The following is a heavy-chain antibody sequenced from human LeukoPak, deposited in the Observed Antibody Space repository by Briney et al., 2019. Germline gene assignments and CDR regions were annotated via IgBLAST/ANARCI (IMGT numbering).Heavy chain of an antibody. J-gene: IGHJ4*02. Sequence: KASETLCLTCAVSGGSISSGGYSWSWIRQPPGKGLEWIGYIYHSGSTYYNPSLNSRVTISVDRSKNQFSLKLSSVTAADTAVYYCARPSYSSSWYYFDYWGQGTLVTVSS. D-gene: IGHD6-13*01. CDR2: IYHSGST. V-gene: IGHV4-30-2*01. CDR1: GGSISSGGYS. CDR3: ARPSYSSSWYYFDY.